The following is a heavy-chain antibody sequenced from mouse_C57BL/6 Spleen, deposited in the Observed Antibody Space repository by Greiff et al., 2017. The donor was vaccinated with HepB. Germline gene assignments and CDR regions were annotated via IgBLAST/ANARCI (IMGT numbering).Heavy chain of an antibody. J-gene: IGHJ2*01. CDR3: ARSRGGNYEDY. Sequence: QVQLQQPGAELVRPGSSVKLSCKASGYTFTSYWMDWVKQRPGQGLEWIGNIYPSDSETHYNQKFKDKATLTVDKSSSTAYMQLSSLTSEDSAVYYCARSRGGNYEDYWGQGTTLTVSS. V-gene: IGHV1-61*01. D-gene: IGHD2-1*01. CDR2: IYPSDSET. CDR1: GYTFTSYW.